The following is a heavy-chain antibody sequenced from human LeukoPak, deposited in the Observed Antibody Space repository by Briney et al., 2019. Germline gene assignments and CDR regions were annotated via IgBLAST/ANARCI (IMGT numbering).Heavy chain of an antibody. V-gene: IGHV5-51*01. Sequence: GASLKISCTGSGYSFTSYCIGWVRQMPGKGLEWMGIIYPGDSDTRYSPSFQGQVTISTDKSISTAYLQWSSLKASDTGMYYCARLRNPYYCDESSGSWINWFDPWGQGTLVTVSS. CDR3: ARLRNPYYCDESSGSWINWFDP. J-gene: IGHJ5*02. CDR2: IYPGDSDT. D-gene: IGHD3-22*01. CDR1: GYSFTSYC.